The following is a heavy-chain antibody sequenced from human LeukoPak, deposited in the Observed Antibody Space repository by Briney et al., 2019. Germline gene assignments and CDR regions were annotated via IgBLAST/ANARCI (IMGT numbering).Heavy chain of an antibody. Sequence: GGSLRLSCAASGFTFSSYWMSWVRQAPGKGLEWVSNIKQDGSEKYYVDSVKGRFTISRDNAKNSLYLQMNSLRAEDTAVYYCARVGTGLRYCSSTSCYAFDYWGQGTLVTVSS. CDR3: ARVGTGLRYCSSTSCYAFDY. CDR1: GFTFSSYW. V-gene: IGHV3-7*01. D-gene: IGHD2-2*01. CDR2: IKQDGSEK. J-gene: IGHJ4*02.